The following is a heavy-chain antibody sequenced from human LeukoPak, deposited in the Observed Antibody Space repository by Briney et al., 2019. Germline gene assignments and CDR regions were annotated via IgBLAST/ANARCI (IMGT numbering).Heavy chain of an antibody. V-gene: IGHV3-23*01. CDR2: TKGNGGST. J-gene: IGHJ4*01. CDR1: GFTFTDYA. Sequence: GGSLRLSCAAPGFTFTDYAMNWVRQAPGKGLEWVASTKGNGGSTNYTDSVKDRFTISRDNSKNTVYLQMHSLRADDTAVYYCAKGSYYYDTSGYFDSWGHGALVTVSS. D-gene: IGHD3-22*01. CDR3: AKGSYYYDTSGYFDS.